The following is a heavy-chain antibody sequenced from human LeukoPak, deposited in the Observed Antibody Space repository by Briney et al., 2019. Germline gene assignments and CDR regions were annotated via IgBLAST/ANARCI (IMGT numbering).Heavy chain of an antibody. CDR3: GRLLNAPTLLDS. J-gene: IGHJ4*02. Sequence: SETLSHTCTVSDSSIRSTFYWAWFRQPPGKGLEWIGTVFHLQTVRTYSNPSLESRVSMSLDTSQNQFSLNLTSVTAADTALYFCGRLLNAPTLLDSWGQTPVVTVSS. CDR1: DSSIRSTFY. CDR2: VFHLQTVRT. V-gene: IGHV4-38-2*02. D-gene: IGHD2-8*01.